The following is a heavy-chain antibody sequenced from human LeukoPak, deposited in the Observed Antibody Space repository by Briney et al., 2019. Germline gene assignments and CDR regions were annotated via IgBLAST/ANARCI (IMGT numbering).Heavy chain of an antibody. CDR1: GGSINSYY. CDR2: IYNSEST. D-gene: IGHD6-6*01. Sequence: PSETLSLTCTVSGGSINSYYWSWIRQPPGKGLEWIGYIYNSESTYYNPSLKSRVTISLDTSKDQFSLRLNSVTAADTAVYYCARVKGSNWFDPWGQGTLVTVSS. V-gene: IGHV4-59*01. J-gene: IGHJ5*02. CDR3: ARVKGSNWFDP.